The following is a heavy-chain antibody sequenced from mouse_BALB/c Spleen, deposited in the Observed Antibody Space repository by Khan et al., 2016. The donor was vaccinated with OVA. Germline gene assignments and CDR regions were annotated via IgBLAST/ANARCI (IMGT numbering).Heavy chain of an antibody. CDR2: INTYTGDP. CDR1: GYTFTNYG. J-gene: IGHJ1*01. CDR3: ARAGGNWFFDV. D-gene: IGHD1-1*01. Sequence: QIQLVQSGPELKKPGETVKISCKASGYTFTNYGMNWVKQAPGKGLKWMGCINTYTGDPTYADDFKGRFAFSLETSANTAYLQIDNLKHEDTATYFCARAGGNWFFDVWGAGTTVTVSS. V-gene: IGHV9-3-1*01.